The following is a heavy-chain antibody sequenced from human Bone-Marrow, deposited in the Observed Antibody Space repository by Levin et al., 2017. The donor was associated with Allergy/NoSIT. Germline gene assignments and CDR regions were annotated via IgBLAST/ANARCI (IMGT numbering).Heavy chain of an antibody. CDR1: GGSISSSSHN. D-gene: IGHD3-10*01. V-gene: IGHV4-39*01. CDR3: ARQSAILWFGKFPRYMDV. Sequence: PSETLSLTCAVSGGSISSSSHNWGWVRQPPGKGLEWIGSIYYTGDTYYSPSLKSRLTIFVDTSNNQFSLRLTSLTAADTAVYYCARQSAILWFGKFPRYMDVWGKGTMVTVSS. J-gene: IGHJ6*03. CDR2: IYYTGDT.